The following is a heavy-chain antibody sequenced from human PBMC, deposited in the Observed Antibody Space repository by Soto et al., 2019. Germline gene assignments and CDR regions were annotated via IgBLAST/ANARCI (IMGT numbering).Heavy chain of an antibody. CDR2: INPNSGGT. CDR1: GYTFTGYY. J-gene: IGHJ6*02. V-gene: IGHV1-2*04. D-gene: IGHD1-7*01. Sequence: VASVKVSCKASGYTFTGYYMHWVRQAPGQGLEWMGWINPNSGGTNYAQKFQGWVTMTRDTSISTAYMELSRLRSDDTAVYYRARDQGSITGTTPHYYYYYGMDVWGQGTTVTVSS. CDR3: ARDQGSITGTTPHYYYYYGMDV.